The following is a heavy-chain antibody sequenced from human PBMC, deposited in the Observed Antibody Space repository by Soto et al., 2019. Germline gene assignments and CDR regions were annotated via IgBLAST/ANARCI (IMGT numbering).Heavy chain of an antibody. CDR1: GGSFSGYY. CDR3: ARGSRLRYFDWLLGALDY. J-gene: IGHJ4*02. CDR2: INHSGST. V-gene: IGHV4-34*01. Sequence: SETLSLTXAVYGGSFSGYYWSWIRQPPGKGLEWIGEINHSGSTNYNPSLKSRVTISVDTSKNQFSLKLSSVTAADTAVYYCARGSRLRYFDWLLGALDYWGQGTLVTASS. D-gene: IGHD3-9*01.